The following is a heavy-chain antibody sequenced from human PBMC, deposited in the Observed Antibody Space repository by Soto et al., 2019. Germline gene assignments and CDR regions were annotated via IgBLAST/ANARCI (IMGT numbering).Heavy chain of an antibody. CDR3: ASVAYDFWSGPFDY. CDR2: IIPIFGTA. V-gene: IGHV1-69*12. CDR1: GGTFSSYA. J-gene: IGHJ4*02. Sequence: QVQLVQSGAEVKKPGSSVKVSCKASGGTFSSYAISWVRQAPGQGLEWMGGIIPIFGTANYAQKFQGRVTNTADESTSTAYIELSRLRSEDTAVYYCASVAYDFWSGPFDYWGQGTLVTVSS. D-gene: IGHD3-3*01.